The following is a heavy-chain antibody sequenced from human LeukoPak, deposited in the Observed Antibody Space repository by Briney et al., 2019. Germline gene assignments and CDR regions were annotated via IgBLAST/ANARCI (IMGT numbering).Heavy chain of an antibody. V-gene: IGHV3-7*01. Sequence: GGSLRLSCAASGFIFSSYWMSWVRQAPGKGLEWVANIKQDGSEKYYVDSVKGRFTISRDNAKNSLYLQMNSLRAEDTAVYYCARDWSVYGTFDIWGQGTMVTVSS. D-gene: IGHD5/OR15-5a*01. CDR1: GFIFSSYW. CDR2: IKQDGSEK. J-gene: IGHJ3*02. CDR3: ARDWSVYGTFDI.